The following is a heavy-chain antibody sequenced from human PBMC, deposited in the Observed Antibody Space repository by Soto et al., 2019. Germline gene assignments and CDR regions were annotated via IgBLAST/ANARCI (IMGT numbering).Heavy chain of an antibody. CDR3: ARGGNSGYAY. V-gene: IGHV4-34*01. D-gene: IGHD5-12*01. J-gene: IGHJ4*02. Sequence: QVQLQQWGAGLLKPSETLSLTCAVYGGSFSGYYWSWIRQPPGKGLEWIGEINHSGGTNYNPSLRGRVTISVDTAKNQFSLKLSSGTAADTAVYYCARGGNSGYAYWGQGTLVTVSS. CDR1: GGSFSGYY. CDR2: INHSGGT.